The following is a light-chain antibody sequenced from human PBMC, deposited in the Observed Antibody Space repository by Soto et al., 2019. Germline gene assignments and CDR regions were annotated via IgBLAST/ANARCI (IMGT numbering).Light chain of an antibody. V-gene: IGKV3-20*01. CDR1: QSVGSSY. CDR2: STS. CDR3: QQYDSPIWT. J-gene: IGKJ1*01. Sequence: ENVLTQSPGTLSLSPGERATLSCRASQSVGSSYLAWYQQKPGQAPRLLIYSTSSRATNIPARFSGSGSGTDFTLTISRLEPEDFAVYYCQQYDSPIWTFGQGTKVEIK.